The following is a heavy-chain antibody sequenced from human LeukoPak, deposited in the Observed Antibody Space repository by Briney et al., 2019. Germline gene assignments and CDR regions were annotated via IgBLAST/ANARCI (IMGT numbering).Heavy chain of an antibody. J-gene: IGHJ4*02. CDR1: GFTFSSYA. D-gene: IGHD2-8*01. CDR2: ISGSGGTT. CDR3: VKGGNGYCTNGICSPRVVAAIDN. Sequence: GGSLRLSCAASGFTFSSYAMSWVRQAPGKGLEWVSGISGSGGTTHYADSVKGRFTISRDNPKNTLYLQMNSLRAGDTAVYYCVKGGNGYCTNGICSPRVVAAIDNWGQGTLVTVSS. V-gene: IGHV3-23*01.